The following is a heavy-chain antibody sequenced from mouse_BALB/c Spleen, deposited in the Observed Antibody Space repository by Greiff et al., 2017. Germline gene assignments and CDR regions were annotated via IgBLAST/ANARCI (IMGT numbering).Heavy chain of an antibody. CDR1: GFTFSDYY. D-gene: IGHD1-1*01. CDR2: ISDGGSYT. CDR3: ARGRDYYGSSYYFDY. J-gene: IGHJ2*01. V-gene: IGHV5-4*02. Sequence: EVQRVESGGGLVKPGGSLKLSCAASGFTFSDYYMYWVRQTPEKRLEWVATISDGGSYTYYPDSVKGRFTISRDNAKNNLYLQMSSLKSEDTAMYYCARGRDYYGSSYYFDYWGQGTTLTVSS.